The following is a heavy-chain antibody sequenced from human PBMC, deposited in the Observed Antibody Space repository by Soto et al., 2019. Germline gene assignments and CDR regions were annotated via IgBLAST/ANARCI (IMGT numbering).Heavy chain of an antibody. V-gene: IGHV3-33*01. Sequence: GGSLRLSCAASGFTFSSYGMHWVRQAPGKGLEWVAVIWYDGSNKYYADSVKGRFTISRGNSKNTLYLQMNSLRAEDTAVYYCARARLDFWSGYTTYYYYGMDVWGQGTTVTVSS. J-gene: IGHJ6*02. CDR3: ARARLDFWSGYTTYYYYGMDV. CDR2: IWYDGSNK. CDR1: GFTFSSYG. D-gene: IGHD3-3*01.